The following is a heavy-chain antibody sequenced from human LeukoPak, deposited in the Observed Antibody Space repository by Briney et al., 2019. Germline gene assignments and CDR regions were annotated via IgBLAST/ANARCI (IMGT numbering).Heavy chain of an antibody. CDR1: GFTXSSYS. D-gene: IGHD1-26*01. Sequence: GGSLRLFCAASGFTXSSYSMNWVRQXPGKGLEVVSSISSSSSYIYYADSVKGRFTISRDNAKNSLYLHMNSLSAEDTAVYYCARTGSGSRTDYWGQGTLVTVSS. CDR3: ARTGSGSRTDY. V-gene: IGHV3-21*01. J-gene: IGHJ4*02. CDR2: ISSSSSYI.